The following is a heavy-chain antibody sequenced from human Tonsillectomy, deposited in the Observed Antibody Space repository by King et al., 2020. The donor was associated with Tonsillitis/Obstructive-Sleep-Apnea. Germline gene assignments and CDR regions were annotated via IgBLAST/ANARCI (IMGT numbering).Heavy chain of an antibody. Sequence: RRVQSGAEVKKPGASLRISCKGSGYSFTSYWISWVRQMPGKGLEWMGRIDPSDSYTNYSPSFQGHVTISADKSISTAYLQWSSLKASDTAMYYCARSPYEDDPGSNWFDPWGQGTLVTVSS. J-gene: IGHJ5*02. CDR1: GYSFTSYW. V-gene: IGHV5-10-1*01. D-gene: IGHD5-12*01. CDR2: IDPSDSYT. CDR3: ARSPYEDDPGSNWFDP.